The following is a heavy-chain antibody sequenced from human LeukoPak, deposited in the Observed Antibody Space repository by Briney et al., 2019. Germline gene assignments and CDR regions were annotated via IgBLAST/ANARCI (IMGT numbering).Heavy chain of an antibody. CDR2: IYYSGST. CDR3: ARAGYYGSGSFNYYFDQ. Sequence: PSETLSLTCTVSGGSISNYYWSWIRQPPKKGLEWIGYIYYSGSTDYSPSLKSRVTISVDTSKNQFSLKLRSVTAADTAVYYCARAGYYGSGSFNYYFDQWGQGTLVTVSS. V-gene: IGHV4-59*01. J-gene: IGHJ4*02. CDR1: GGSISNYY. D-gene: IGHD3-10*01.